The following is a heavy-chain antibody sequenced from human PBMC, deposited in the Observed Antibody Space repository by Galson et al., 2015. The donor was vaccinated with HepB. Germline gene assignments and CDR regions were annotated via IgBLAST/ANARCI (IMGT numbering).Heavy chain of an antibody. D-gene: IGHD6-19*01. Sequence: SLRLSCAASGVTFSNYGFHWVRQAPGKGLEWVTVISYDGGNKYYADSVKGRLTISRDNSKNMVYLQMNSLRAEDTALYYCAKDPYLYSALAGTMAGFDYWGQGTLVTVSS. V-gene: IGHV3-30*18. CDR3: AKDPYLYSALAGTMAGFDY. CDR2: ISYDGGNK. CDR1: GVTFSNYG. J-gene: IGHJ4*02.